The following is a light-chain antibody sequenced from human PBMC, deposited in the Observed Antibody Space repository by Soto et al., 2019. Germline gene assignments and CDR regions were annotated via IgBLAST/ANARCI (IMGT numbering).Light chain of an antibody. CDR2: SAS. Sequence: MTQYPSTLAASQGDRASLSCRASQPVNNNLAWYQQKPGKAPKLLIYSASTLQSGVPSRFSGSGTGTDFTLTITNLQPEDSATYFCQQSFAIPNTFGQGTRLEIK. CDR1: QPVNNN. V-gene: IGKV1-39*01. CDR3: QQSFAIPNT. J-gene: IGKJ5*01.